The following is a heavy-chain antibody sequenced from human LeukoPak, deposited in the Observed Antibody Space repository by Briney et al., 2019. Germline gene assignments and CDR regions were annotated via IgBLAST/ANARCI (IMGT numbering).Heavy chain of an antibody. Sequence: PSETLSLTCTVSGYSISSGYYWGWIRQPPGKGLEWIGSIYHSGSTYYNPSLKSRVTISVDTSKNQFSLKLSSVTAADTAVYYCARGALYYMDVWGKGTTVTISS. CDR1: GYSISSGYY. CDR2: IYHSGST. CDR3: ARGALYYMDV. V-gene: IGHV4-38-2*02. J-gene: IGHJ6*03.